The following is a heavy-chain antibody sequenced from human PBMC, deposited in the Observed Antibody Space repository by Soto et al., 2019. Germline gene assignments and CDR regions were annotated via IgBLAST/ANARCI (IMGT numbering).Heavy chain of an antibody. CDR1: GFTFSSSW. CDR3: ARVGSSAVFDN. J-gene: IGHJ4*02. Sequence: PGGSLRLSCAASGFTFSSSWMHWVRQAPGKGLVWVSRINTDGSSTTYADSVKGRFTISRDNAKNTVHLQMNSLRAEDTAVYYCARVGSSAVFDNWGQGTLVTVSS. D-gene: IGHD6-6*01. V-gene: IGHV3-74*03. CDR2: INTDGSST.